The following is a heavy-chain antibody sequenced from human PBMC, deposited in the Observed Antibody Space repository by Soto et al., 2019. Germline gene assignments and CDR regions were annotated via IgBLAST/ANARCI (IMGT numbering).Heavy chain of an antibody. CDR3: ARDRVSSGWYTE. D-gene: IGHD6-19*01. CDR2: ISYSGST. Sequence: SETPLTCTVSADSISTYYWSWFRQPPGKRLEWIGYISYSGSTNYNPSLKSRVTISIDTSKNQFSLNLRSVTAADTAVYYCARDRVSSGWYTEWGQGTLVTVSS. J-gene: IGHJ4*02. V-gene: IGHV4-59*01. CDR1: ADSISTYY.